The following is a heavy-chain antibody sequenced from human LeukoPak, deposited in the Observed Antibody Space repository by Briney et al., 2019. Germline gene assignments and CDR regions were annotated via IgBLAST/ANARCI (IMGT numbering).Heavy chain of an antibody. Sequence: ASVKVSCKASGYTFTSDYTHWVRQAPGQGLEWMGIINPSGGSTSYAQKFQGRVTMTRDTSTSTVYMELSSLRSEDTAVYYCARGSIVGDFDYWGQGTLVTVSS. CDR1: GYTFTSDY. CDR2: INPSGGST. D-gene: IGHD3-22*01. CDR3: ARGSIVGDFDY. V-gene: IGHV1-46*01. J-gene: IGHJ4*02.